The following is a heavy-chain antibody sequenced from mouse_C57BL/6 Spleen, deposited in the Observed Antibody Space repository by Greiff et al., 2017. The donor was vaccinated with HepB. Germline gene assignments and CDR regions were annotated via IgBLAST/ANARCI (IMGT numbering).Heavy chain of an antibody. V-gene: IGHV1-69*01. Sequence: VKLQQPGAELVMPGASVKLSCKASGYTFTSYWMHWVKQRPGQGLEWIGEIDPSDSYTNYNQKFKGKSTLTVDKSSSTAYMQLSSLTSEDSAVYYCAILYYYGSSTDAYWGQGTLVTVSA. CDR2: IDPSDSYT. J-gene: IGHJ3*01. D-gene: IGHD1-1*01. CDR1: GYTFTSYW. CDR3: AILYYYGSSTDAY.